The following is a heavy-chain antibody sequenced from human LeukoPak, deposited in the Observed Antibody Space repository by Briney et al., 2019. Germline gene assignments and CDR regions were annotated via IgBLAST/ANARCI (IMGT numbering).Heavy chain of an antibody. Sequence: GGSLRLSCVASGFTFSSAWMTWVRQAPGQGLDWVGRIKARADGGTAEYAAPVKGRFTISRDDSKDTLYLQMNSLITEDTGVYYCTTAEDGLWGQGTMVTVSS. CDR2: IKARADGGTA. CDR1: GFTFSSAW. V-gene: IGHV3-15*01. J-gene: IGHJ3*01. CDR3: TTAEDGL. D-gene: IGHD6-25*01.